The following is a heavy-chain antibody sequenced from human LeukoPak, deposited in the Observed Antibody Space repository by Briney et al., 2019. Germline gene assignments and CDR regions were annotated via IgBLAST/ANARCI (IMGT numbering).Heavy chain of an antibody. CDR1: GFTFSNYA. V-gene: IGHV3-23*01. CDR2: ISGSGGNT. CDR3: VKGTDYDFWTGYSYYYGMDV. D-gene: IGHD3-3*01. J-gene: IGHJ6*02. Sequence: GGSLRLSCAASGFTFSNYAMSWVRQAPGKGLEWVSGISGSGGNTCYADSVKGRSTISRDTSKNTLFLQMNSLRAEDTAVYFCVKGTDYDFWTGYSYYYGMDVWGQGTTVTVSS.